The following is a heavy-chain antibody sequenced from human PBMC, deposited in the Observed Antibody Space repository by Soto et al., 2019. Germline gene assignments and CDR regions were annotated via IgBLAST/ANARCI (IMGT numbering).Heavy chain of an antibody. CDR2: IIPILGIA. CDR3: AVRYSSNTSCYGPNWFDP. V-gene: IGHV1-69*02. Sequence: QVQLVQSGAEVKKPGSSVKVSCKASGGTFSSYTISWVRQAPGQGLEWMGRIIPILGIANYAQQFQGRVTSTADKSTSTADMELSSLRSDDTARYYCAVRYSSNTSCYGPNWFDPSGHGTLVTVSS. J-gene: IGHJ5*02. CDR1: GGTFSSYT. D-gene: IGHD2-2*01.